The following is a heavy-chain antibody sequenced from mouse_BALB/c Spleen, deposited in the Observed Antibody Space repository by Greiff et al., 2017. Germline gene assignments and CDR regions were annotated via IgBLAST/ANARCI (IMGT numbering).Heavy chain of an antibody. CDR2: ISSGSSTN. V-gene: IGHV5-17*02. CDR1: GFTFSSFG. D-gene: IGHD1-2*01. Sequence: EVQLQESGGGLVQPGGSRKLSCAASGFTFSSFGMHWVRQAPEKGLEWVAYISSGSSTNYYADTVKGRFTISRDNPKNTLFLQMTSLRSEDTAMYYCARGDYGHWFAYWGQGTLVTVSA. J-gene: IGHJ3*01. CDR3: ARGDYGHWFAY.